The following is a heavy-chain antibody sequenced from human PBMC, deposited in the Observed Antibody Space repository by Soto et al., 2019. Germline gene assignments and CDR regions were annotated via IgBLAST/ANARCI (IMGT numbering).Heavy chain of an antibody. CDR1: NGSISSSNYH. D-gene: IGHD6-19*01. J-gene: IGHJ4*02. V-gene: IGHV4-39*01. CDR2: IYYSGTT. CDR3: ARRKHGDSSGWGEFDY. Sequence: QLQLQESGPGLVKPSETLSLTCTVSNGSISSSNYHWGWIRQAPGKGLECIGSIYYSGTTYYNPSLKSRVTISVETSKNQFSLKLSSVTAADTAVYYWARRKHGDSSGWGEFDYWGQGTLVTVSS.